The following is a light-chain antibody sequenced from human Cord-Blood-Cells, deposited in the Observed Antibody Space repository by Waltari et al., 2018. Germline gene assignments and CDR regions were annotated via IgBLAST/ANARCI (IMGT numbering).Light chain of an antibody. V-gene: IGKV1-33*01. J-gene: IGKJ4*01. CDR2: DAT. Sequence: IQMTESPSSLSVSVGHRVTITFQASQDISNYLNWYQHKTGKAPKLLIYDATKLETGVPSRFSGSGSGTDFTFTISSLQPEDIATYYCQQYDNLPLTFGGGTKVEIK. CDR1: QDISNY. CDR3: QQYDNLPLT.